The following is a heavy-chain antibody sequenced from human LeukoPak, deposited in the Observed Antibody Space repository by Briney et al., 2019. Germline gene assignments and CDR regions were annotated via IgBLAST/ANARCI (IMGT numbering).Heavy chain of an antibody. J-gene: IGHJ4*02. CDR3: ARQRSGYDLYFDY. CDR1: GGSISSYY. D-gene: IGHD5-12*01. V-gene: IGHV4-59*08. CDR2: IYYSGIT. Sequence: PSETLSLTCTVSGGSISSYYWSWIRQPPGKGLEWIGYIYYSGITNYNPSLKSRVTISVDTSKNRFSLKLSSVTAADTAVYYCARQRSGYDLYFDYWGQGTLVTVSS.